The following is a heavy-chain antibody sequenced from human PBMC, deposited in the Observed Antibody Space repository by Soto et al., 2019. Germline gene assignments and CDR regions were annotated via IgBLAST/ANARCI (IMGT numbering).Heavy chain of an antibody. D-gene: IGHD7-27*01. J-gene: IGHJ5*01. CDR1: GVTFSRYA. V-gene: IGHV3-23*01. Sequence: GGSLRLSCAASGVTFSRYAMTWVRQAPGTGLEWVSSITGSGGATYYADSVKGRFTISRDNSKNTLFLQMISLRAEDTAVYYCATTGGRDFDSWGQGVLVTASS. CDR2: ITGSGGAT. CDR3: ATTGGRDFDS.